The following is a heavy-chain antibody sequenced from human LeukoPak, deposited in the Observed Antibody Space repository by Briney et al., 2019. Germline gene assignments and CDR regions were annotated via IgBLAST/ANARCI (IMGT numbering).Heavy chain of an antibody. Sequence: ASVKVSFKASGYTFRNYAITWVRQAPGQGLERMGWITAYNGNTNYAQKFQGRVTMTTDTSTATAYMELRNLKSDDTAVYYCARDCSGGTCSSFWFDPWGQGTLVTVSS. CDR1: GYTFRNYA. CDR2: ITAYNGNT. J-gene: IGHJ5*02. V-gene: IGHV1-18*01. CDR3: ARDCSGGTCSSFWFDP. D-gene: IGHD2-15*01.